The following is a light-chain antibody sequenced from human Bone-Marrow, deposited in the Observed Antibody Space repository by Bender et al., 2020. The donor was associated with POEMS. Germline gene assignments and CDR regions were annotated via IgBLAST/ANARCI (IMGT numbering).Light chain of an antibody. V-gene: IGLV2-14*01. CDR1: SSDVGDDDY. Sequence: QSALTQPPSASGSPGQSVTISCTGTSSDVGDDDYVSWYQQHPGKAPKLMIYDVSHRPLGVSSRFSGSRSANTASLTISGLQVEDEADYYCMSYTTSSTWVFGGGTKLTVL. CDR2: DVS. J-gene: IGLJ3*02. CDR3: MSYTTSSTWV.